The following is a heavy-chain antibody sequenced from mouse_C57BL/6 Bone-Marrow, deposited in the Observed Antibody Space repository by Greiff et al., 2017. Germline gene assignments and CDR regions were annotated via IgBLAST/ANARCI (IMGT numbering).Heavy chain of an antibody. CDR3: ARRTGDGLAKN. J-gene: IGHJ2*02. CDR2: IYPGSGST. Sequence: QVQLQQSGAELVRPGASVKLSCKASGYTFTSYWISWVKQRTGQGLEWIGEIYPGSGSTNYNEKFKSKATLTVDKSSSTAYMELRSLTSEDSAVYYCARRTGDGLAKNWGQGTSLTVSS. D-gene: IGHD4-1*01. V-gene: IGHV1-81*01. CDR1: GYTFTSYW.